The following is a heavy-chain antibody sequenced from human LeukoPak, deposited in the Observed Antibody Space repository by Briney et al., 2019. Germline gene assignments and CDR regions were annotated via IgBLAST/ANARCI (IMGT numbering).Heavy chain of an antibody. D-gene: IGHD4-23*01. CDR2: INPRGTST. J-gene: IGHJ5*02. Sequence: ASVKVSCKASGYSFTSHYMHWVRQAPGQGLEWMGLINPRGTSTIYAEKFQGRIIMTRDMSTTTDYMELSSLRSDDTAVYYCARDNSIHERGWWFDPWGQGTLVTVSS. CDR3: ARDNSIHERGWWFDP. CDR1: GYSFTSHY. V-gene: IGHV1-46*01.